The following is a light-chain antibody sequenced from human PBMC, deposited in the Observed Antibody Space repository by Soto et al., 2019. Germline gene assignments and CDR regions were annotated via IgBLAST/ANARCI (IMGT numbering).Light chain of an antibody. Sequence: QSALTQPASVSGSPGQSITISCTGTSSDVGYYNYVSWYQQEPGKAPKLMIYEVSNRPSGLSDRFSGSKSGNTASLTISGLQAEDEADYYCSSYATSSTLIFGTGTKLTVL. CDR1: SSDVGYYNY. CDR3: SSYATSSTLI. CDR2: EVS. V-gene: IGLV2-14*01. J-gene: IGLJ1*01.